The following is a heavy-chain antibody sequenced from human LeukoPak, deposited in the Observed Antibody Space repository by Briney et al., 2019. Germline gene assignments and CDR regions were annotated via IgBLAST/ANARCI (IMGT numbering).Heavy chain of an antibody. J-gene: IGHJ6*02. CDR2: ISAYNGNT. CDR1: GYTFTSYG. CDR3: ARVMVIDYYYGMDV. Sequence: VSVKVSCKASGYTFTSYGISWVRQAPGQGLEWMGWISAYNGNTNYAQKLQGRVTMTTDTSTSTAYMELRSLRSDDTAVYYCARVMVIDYYYGMDVWGQGTTVTVSS. D-gene: IGHD3-16*02. V-gene: IGHV1-18*01.